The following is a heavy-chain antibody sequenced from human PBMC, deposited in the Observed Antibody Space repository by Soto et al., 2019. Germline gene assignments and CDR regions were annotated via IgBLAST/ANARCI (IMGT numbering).Heavy chain of an antibody. CDR3: AKDPRYCTNGVCGMDV. Sequence: VGSLRLSCAASGFTFSSYAMSWVRQAPGKGLEWVSAISGSGGSTYYADSVKGRFTISRDNSKNTLYLQMNSLRAEDTAVYYCAKDPRYCTNGVCGMDVWGQGTTVTVSS. J-gene: IGHJ6*02. D-gene: IGHD2-8*01. CDR2: ISGSGGST. CDR1: GFTFSSYA. V-gene: IGHV3-23*01.